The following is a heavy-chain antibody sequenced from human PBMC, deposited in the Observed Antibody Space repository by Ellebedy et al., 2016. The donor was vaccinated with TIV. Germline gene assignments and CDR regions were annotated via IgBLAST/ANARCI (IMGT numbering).Heavy chain of an antibody. CDR3: AREGGVYYFDY. Sequence: AASVKVSCKASGYTFTTYYMHWVRQAPGQGLEWVGIVNLSGDATTYAQKFQGRVTMTRDTSASTVYMELSSLRSEDTAVYYCAREGGVYYFDYWGQGTLVTVSS. V-gene: IGHV1-46*01. J-gene: IGHJ4*02. D-gene: IGHD1-26*01. CDR2: VNLSGDAT. CDR1: GYTFTTYY.